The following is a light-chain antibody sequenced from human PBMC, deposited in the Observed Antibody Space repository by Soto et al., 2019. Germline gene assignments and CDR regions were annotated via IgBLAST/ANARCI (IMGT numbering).Light chain of an antibody. CDR2: AAS. CDR3: QQSYSTPY. V-gene: IGKV1-39*01. CDR1: QSISSY. J-gene: IGKJ3*01. Sequence: DLHRTHTPSSLSASVGGRVTTNCRASQSISSYLNWYQQKPGKAPKLLIYAASSLQSGVPSRFSGSGSGTDFTLTISSLQPEDFATYYCQQSYSTPYFGPGTKVDI.